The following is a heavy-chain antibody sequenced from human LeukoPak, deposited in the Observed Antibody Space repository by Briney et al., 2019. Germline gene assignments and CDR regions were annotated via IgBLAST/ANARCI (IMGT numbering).Heavy chain of an antibody. J-gene: IGHJ4*02. Sequence: GGSLRLSSAASGFTFSSYWMHWVRQAPGKGLVWVSRISPDGSTTGHADSVKGRFTTSRDNAKNTLFLQMNSLRAEDTAVYYCTRDFDFSSAIWGQGTLVTVSS. CDR1: GFTFSSYW. CDR2: ISPDGSTT. CDR3: TRDFDFSSAI. D-gene: IGHD3-3*01. V-gene: IGHV3-74*01.